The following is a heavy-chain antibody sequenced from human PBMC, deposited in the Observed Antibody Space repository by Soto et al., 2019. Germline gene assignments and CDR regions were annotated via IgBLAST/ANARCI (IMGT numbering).Heavy chain of an antibody. CDR1: GYTFTGYY. J-gene: IGHJ6*02. D-gene: IGHD6-13*01. CDR2: INPNSGGT. V-gene: IGHV1-2*02. Sequence: GASVKVSFKASGYTFTGYYMHWVRQAPGQGLEWMGWINPNSGGTNYAQKFQGRVTMTRDTSISTAYMELSRLRSDDTAVYYCARAGSSSFYYYYGMDVWGQGTTVTVSS. CDR3: ARAGSSSFYYYYGMDV.